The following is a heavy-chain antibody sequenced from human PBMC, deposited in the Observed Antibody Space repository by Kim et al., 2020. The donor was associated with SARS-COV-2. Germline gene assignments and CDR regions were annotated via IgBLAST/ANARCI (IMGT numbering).Heavy chain of an antibody. Sequence: GGSLRLSCAASGFTFSSYAMSWVRQAPGKGLEWVSAISGSGGSTYYADSVKGRFTISRDNSKNTLYLQMNSLRAEDTAVYYCAKDQAGRQWLINYYYYYGMDVWGQGTTVTVSS. V-gene: IGHV3-23*01. D-gene: IGHD6-19*01. CDR2: ISGSGGST. J-gene: IGHJ6*02. CDR3: AKDQAGRQWLINYYYYYGMDV. CDR1: GFTFSSYA.